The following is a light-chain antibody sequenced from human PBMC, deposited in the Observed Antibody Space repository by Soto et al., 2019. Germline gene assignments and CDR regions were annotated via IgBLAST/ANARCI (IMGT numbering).Light chain of an antibody. Sequence: DIQMTQSQSSVSASIGDTVTITCRASQDINVYLNWYQQKPGEVPKLLIYSASTLHSGVPSRFTGSGSETDFTLTIRSLQPEDFATYFCQQSYTTPITFGQGTRLEIK. J-gene: IGKJ5*01. V-gene: IGKV1-39*01. CDR3: QQSYTTPIT. CDR1: QDINVY. CDR2: SAS.